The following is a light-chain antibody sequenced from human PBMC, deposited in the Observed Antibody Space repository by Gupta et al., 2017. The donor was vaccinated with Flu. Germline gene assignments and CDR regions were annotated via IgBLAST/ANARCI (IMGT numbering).Light chain of an antibody. CDR2: WAS. CDR1: QSVLYSSNNKNY. Sequence: SLGERATISCESSQSVLYSSNNKNYLAWYQQKPGQPPKLLIYWASTRKSGVPDRFSGSGSGTDFTLTISSLQAEDVAVYYCQQDYSTPQTFGQGTKVEIK. J-gene: IGKJ1*01. CDR3: QQDYSTPQT. V-gene: IGKV4-1*01.